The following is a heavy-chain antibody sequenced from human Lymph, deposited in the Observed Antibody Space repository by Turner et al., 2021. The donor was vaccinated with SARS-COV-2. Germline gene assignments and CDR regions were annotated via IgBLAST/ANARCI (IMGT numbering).Heavy chain of an antibody. J-gene: IGHJ6*02. CDR1: GYTFTSYY. CDR2: INPSGGST. Sequence: QVQLVQSGAHVEKPGASVKVSCKASGYTFTSYYMHWVRQAPGQGLEWMGIINPSGGSTTYAQKFQGRVTMTRDTSTSTVYMELSSLRSEGTAVYYGARDPPIQIWVDYFYYGMDVWGQGTTVTVSS. CDR3: ARDPPIQIWVDYFYYGMDV. D-gene: IGHD5-18*01. V-gene: IGHV1-46*01.